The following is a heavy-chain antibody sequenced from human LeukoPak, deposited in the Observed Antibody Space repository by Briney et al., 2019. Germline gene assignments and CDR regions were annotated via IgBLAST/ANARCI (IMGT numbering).Heavy chain of an antibody. V-gene: IGHV3-21*01. D-gene: IGHD1-26*01. CDR1: GFTFSTYS. J-gene: IGHJ2*01. CDR3: VTTWGAHYWYFDL. CDR2: ITSSNNYI. Sequence: GGSLRLSCAGSGFTFSTYSMNWVRQAPGKGLEWVSSITSSNNYIYFADSMKGRFTISRDNAKNSLYLQMNSLRAEATAVYYCVTTWGAHYWYFDLWGRGALVTVSS.